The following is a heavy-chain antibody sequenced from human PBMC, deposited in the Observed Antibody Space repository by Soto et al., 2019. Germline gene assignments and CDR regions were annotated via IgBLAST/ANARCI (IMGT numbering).Heavy chain of an antibody. Sequence: GVSLRLSFAASGFTFSSYGMHWACQAPGKGLEWVAVIWYDGSNKYYADSVKGRFTISRDNSKNTLYLQMNSLRAEDTAVYYCARDLSPYYDFWSGYAHWGQGTLVTVSS. CDR2: IWYDGSNK. CDR3: ARDLSPYYDFWSGYAH. J-gene: IGHJ4*02. V-gene: IGHV3-33*01. CDR1: GFTFSSYG. D-gene: IGHD3-3*01.